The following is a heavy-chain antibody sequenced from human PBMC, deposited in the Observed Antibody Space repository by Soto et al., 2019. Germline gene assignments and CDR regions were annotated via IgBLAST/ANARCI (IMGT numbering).Heavy chain of an antibody. V-gene: IGHV3-23*01. CDR3: AKGSKYGGGLLGS. CDR2: ISGPGSST. CDR1: DITFRSSA. D-gene: IGHD2-8*01. J-gene: IGHJ4*02. Sequence: EVQLLESGGGLAQPGGSLRLSCEVSDITFRSSAMNWVRQAPGKGLEWVSAISGPGSSTYYVDSVKGRFTISRDNSRNTLYLQMDSLRAEDAAVYYCAKGSKYGGGLLGSWGQGTLVTVSS.